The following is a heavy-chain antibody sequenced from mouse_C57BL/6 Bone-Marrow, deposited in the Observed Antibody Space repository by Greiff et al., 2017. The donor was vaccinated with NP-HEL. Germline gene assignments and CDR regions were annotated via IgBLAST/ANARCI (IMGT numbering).Heavy chain of an antibody. D-gene: IGHD1-1*01. J-gene: IGHJ2*01. CDR1: GYTFTEYT. V-gene: IGHV1-62-2*01. CDR3: ARHALLLFFPYYFDY. CDR2: FYPGSGSI. Sequence: QVQLKESGAELVKPGASVKLSCKASGYTFTEYTIHWVKQRSGQGLEWIGWFYPGSGSIKYNEKFKDKATLTADKSSSTVYMELSRLTSEDSAVYFCARHALLLFFPYYFDYWGQGTTLTVSS.